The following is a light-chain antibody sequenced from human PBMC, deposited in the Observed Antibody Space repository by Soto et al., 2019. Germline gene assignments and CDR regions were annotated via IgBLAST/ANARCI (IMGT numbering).Light chain of an antibody. Sequence: QSVLTQPPSVSGAPGQRVTISCTGSSSNIGAGYDVHWYQQLPGTAPKLLIHGNSNRPSGVPDRFSGSKSGTSASLAITGLQAEDEADYYCQSYDSSLSVVFGGGTKPPS. CDR1: SSNIGAGYD. CDR3: QSYDSSLSVV. V-gene: IGLV1-40*01. CDR2: GNS. J-gene: IGLJ2*01.